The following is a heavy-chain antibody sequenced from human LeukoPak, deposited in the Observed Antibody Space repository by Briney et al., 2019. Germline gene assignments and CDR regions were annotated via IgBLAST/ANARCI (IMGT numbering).Heavy chain of an antibody. J-gene: IGHJ4*02. CDR1: GGSISSSSYY. V-gene: IGHV4-39*02. CDR3: ARDDSSGYYFDY. D-gene: IGHD3-22*01. CDR2: IYYSGST. Sequence: SETLSLTCTVSGGSISSSSYYWGWIHQPPGKGLEWIGSIYYSGSTYYNPSLKSRVTISVDTSKNQFSLKLSSVTAADTAVYYCARDDSSGYYFDYWGQGTLVTVSS.